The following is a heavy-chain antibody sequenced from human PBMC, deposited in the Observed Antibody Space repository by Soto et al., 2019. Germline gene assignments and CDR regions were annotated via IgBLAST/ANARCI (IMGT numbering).Heavy chain of an antibody. CDR1: GFAFSNAW. Sequence: GGSLRLSCAASGFAFSNAWINWVRQAPGKGLEWVGRIKSKGHGGTTDFAAPVRGRFAISRDDSRNLVYMQMNSLNTEDTAVYYCTTDSYTSVIVVRFDYWGHGTLXTVSS. CDR2: IKSKGHGGTT. D-gene: IGHD3-22*01. CDR3: TTDSYTSVIVVRFDY. V-gene: IGHV3-15*07. J-gene: IGHJ4*01.